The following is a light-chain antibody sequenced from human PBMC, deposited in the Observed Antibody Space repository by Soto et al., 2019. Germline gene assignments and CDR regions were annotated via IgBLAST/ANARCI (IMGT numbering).Light chain of an antibody. CDR3: SSYRSSSTYV. Sequence: QSARTQPASVSGSPGQSITISCTGTSSDVGAYNSVSWYQQYPGKAPKLMMYEVSNRPSGVSDRFSGSKSGNTASLTISGLQTGDEADYYCSSYRSSSTYVFGTGTKVTVL. V-gene: IGLV2-14*01. CDR1: SSDVGAYNS. CDR2: EVS. J-gene: IGLJ1*01.